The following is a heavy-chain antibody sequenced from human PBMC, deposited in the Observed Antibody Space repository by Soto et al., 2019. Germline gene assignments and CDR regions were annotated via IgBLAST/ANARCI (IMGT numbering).Heavy chain of an antibody. D-gene: IGHD2-8*01. CDR1: PGSMRTYY. J-gene: IGHJ3*02. V-gene: IGHV4-59*01. CDR2: ISHTGRT. CDR3: ARDECTGIFD. Sequence: SETLSLTCSVSPGSMRTYYWTWIRQSPGKGLEWIGQISHTGRTKYNPSLESRVTISVDTSRRQFSLKLSSVTAAHTALYYCARDECTGIFD.